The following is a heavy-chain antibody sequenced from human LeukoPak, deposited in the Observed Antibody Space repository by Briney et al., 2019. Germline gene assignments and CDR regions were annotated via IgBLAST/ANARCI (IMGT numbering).Heavy chain of an antibody. CDR3: AKEAGYSSGGR. J-gene: IGHJ4*02. V-gene: IGHV3-30*02. D-gene: IGHD6-19*01. CDR1: GFTFSSYG. Sequence: PGGSLRLSCAASGFTFSSYGMHWVRQAPGKGLEWVAFIRYDGSNKYYADSVKGRFTISRDNSKNSLYLQMNRLRAEDTAVYYCAKEAGYSSGGRWGQGTLVTVSS. CDR2: IRYDGSNK.